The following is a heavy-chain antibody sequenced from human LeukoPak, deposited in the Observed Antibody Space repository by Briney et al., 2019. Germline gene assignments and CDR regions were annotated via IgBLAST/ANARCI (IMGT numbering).Heavy chain of an antibody. CDR2: IYSGGST. J-gene: IGHJ5*02. D-gene: IGHD2-2*01. CDR3: ARCPDIVVVPAAMGPWFDP. V-gene: IGHV3-53*01. CDR1: GFTVSSNY. Sequence: PGGSLRLSCAASGFTVSSNYMSWVRQAPGKGLEWVSVIYSGGSTYYADSVKGRFTISRDNSKNTLYLQMNSLRAEDTAVYYCARCPDIVVVPAAMGPWFDPWGQGTLVTVSS.